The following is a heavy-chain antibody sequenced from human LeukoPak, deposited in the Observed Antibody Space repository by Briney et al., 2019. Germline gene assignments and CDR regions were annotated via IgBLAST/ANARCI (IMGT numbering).Heavy chain of an antibody. V-gene: IGHV4-4*07. CDR1: GDSFSTSY. CDR3: ARDLGYDSSGFHY. Sequence: PSETLSLTCAVSGDSFSTSYWTWIRQPAGKGLEWIGRIYTSGSANYNPSLKSRVTMSIDTSKKQFSLNLSSVTAADTAVYYCARDLGYDSSGFHYWGQGTLVTVSS. D-gene: IGHD3-22*01. CDR2: IYTSGSA. J-gene: IGHJ4*02.